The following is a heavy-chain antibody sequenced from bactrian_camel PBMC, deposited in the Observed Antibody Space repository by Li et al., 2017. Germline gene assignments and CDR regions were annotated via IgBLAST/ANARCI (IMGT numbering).Heavy chain of an antibody. J-gene: IGHJ4*01. CDR3: AANPRVVFSGDYCFSGVRRRY. CDR2: FYIKGGTP. CDR1: DSRYTFYC. Sequence: QVQLVESGGGSVQAGGSLRLSCAVSDSRYTFYCMGWFRQAPGKQRERVAVFYIKGGTPIYADSVKGRFTISKDNAKNTLYLQMNSLKPEDTAMYYCAANPRVVFSGDYCFSGVRRRYWGQ. V-gene: IGHV3S54*01. D-gene: IGHD2*01.